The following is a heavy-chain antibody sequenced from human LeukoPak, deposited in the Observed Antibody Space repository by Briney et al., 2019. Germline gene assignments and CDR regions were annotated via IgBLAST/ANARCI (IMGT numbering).Heavy chain of an antibody. V-gene: IGHV4-59*12. CDR3: ARRPMVRGVLPPASIRAFSKAFDI. CDR1: GGSISSYY. D-gene: IGHD3-10*01. CDR2: IYYSGST. J-gene: IGHJ3*02. Sequence: PSETLSLTCTVSGGSISSYYWSWIRQPPGKGLEWIGYIYYSGSTNYNPSLKSRVTISVDTSKNQFSLKLSSVTAADTAVYYCARRPMVRGVLPPASIRAFSKAFDIWGQGTMVTVSS.